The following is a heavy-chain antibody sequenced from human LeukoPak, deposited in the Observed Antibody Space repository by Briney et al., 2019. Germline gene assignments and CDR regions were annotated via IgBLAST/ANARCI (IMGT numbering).Heavy chain of an antibody. J-gene: IGHJ4*02. CDR3: ARLGGRFSQSRFYFDF. D-gene: IGHD3-16*01. V-gene: IGHV5-51*01. CDR1: GYTFTDYW. CDR2: IYPGDSDT. Sequence: GESLKISCRGSGYTFTDYWTGWVRQMPGKGLEWMGIIYPGDSDTRYSPSFQGQVTISADKFISTAYVQWSSLKASDSAVYYCARLGGRFSQSRFYFDFWGRGTLVTVSS.